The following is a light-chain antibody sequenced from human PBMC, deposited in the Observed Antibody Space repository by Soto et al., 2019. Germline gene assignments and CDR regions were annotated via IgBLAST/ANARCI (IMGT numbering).Light chain of an antibody. J-gene: IGKJ4*01. CDR2: DTS. Sequence: EIVMTQSPATLPVAPGEGATLSCRASQGIGDTLAWYQQKPGQTPRLLIYDTSIRATGVPARFSGSRSGAEFTLTISSLQSEDFAVYYCQHYVTWPLTFGGGTKVESK. CDR3: QHYVTWPLT. V-gene: IGKV3-15*01. CDR1: QGIGDT.